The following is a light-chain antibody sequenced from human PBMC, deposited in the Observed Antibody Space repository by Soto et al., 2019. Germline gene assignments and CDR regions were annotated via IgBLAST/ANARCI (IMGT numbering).Light chain of an antibody. V-gene: IGLV2-23*01. CDR3: SSYAAGSPYVL. Sequence: QSALTQPASVAGSPGQSITISCTGISNTVETYTLVSWYQQYPGEAPNLIIYEDTKRPSGVSDRFSGFKSGNTASLTISGLQRDDESDYYCSSYAAGSPYVLFGGGTKLTVL. CDR2: EDT. J-gene: IGLJ3*02. CDR1: SNTVETYTL.